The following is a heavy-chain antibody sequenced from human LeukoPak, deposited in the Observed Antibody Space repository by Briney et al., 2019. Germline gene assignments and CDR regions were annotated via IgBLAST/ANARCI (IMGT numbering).Heavy chain of an antibody. D-gene: IGHD3-16*01. Sequence: PGGSLRLSCAASGFTFSSYAMRWVRQAPGKGLEWVSTISGTGGSTYYADSVKGGFTLSRDNSRHTLYLQMNSLRAEDTAVYYCAKVSGTTFGDFDYWGQGALVTVSS. V-gene: IGHV3-23*01. CDR2: ISGTGGST. CDR3: AKVSGTTFGDFDY. J-gene: IGHJ4*02. CDR1: GFTFSSYA.